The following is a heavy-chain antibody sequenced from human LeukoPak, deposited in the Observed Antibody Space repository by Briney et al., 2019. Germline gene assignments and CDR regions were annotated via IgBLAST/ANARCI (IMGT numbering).Heavy chain of an antibody. CDR1: GFTFSSYW. J-gene: IGHJ4*02. V-gene: IGHV3-74*01. D-gene: IGHD1-26*01. CDR3: IGSGGWPGY. CDR2: IASDGST. Sequence: GGSLRLSCAASGFTFSSYWMHWVRQAPRKGLVWVSRIASDGSTVYADSVKGRFTISRDNAKDTVYLQMNSLRVEDTAVYYCIGSGGWPGYWGQGTLVTVSS.